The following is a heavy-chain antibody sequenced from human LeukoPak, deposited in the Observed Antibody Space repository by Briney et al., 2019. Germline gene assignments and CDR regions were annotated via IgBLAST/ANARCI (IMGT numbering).Heavy chain of an antibody. V-gene: IGHV3-53*01. CDR3: AREPGIAVAGHGDY. Sequence: GVLILSCAASWFTVSSNYMSWVRQAPGKGLQLFSVIHSGGSTNYADSVKGRFTISRDNSKNTLYLQMNSLRAEDTAVYYCAREPGIAVAGHGDYWGQGTLVTVSS. CDR2: IHSGGST. CDR1: WFTVSSNY. D-gene: IGHD6-19*01. J-gene: IGHJ4*02.